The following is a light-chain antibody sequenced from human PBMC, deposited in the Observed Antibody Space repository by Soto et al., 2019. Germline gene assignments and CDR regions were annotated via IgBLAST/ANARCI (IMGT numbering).Light chain of an antibody. CDR2: GAS. CDR1: QSVSSSY. CDR3: QQYGSSPKT. Sequence: EIVLTQSPGTLYLSPGERATLSCRARQSVSSSYLAWYQKKTGLSPRLLIYGASSRATGIPDRFSGSGSETDFTLTISRLEPEDFEVYYGQQYGSSPKTFGQGTKVEIK. V-gene: IGKV3-20*01. J-gene: IGKJ1*01.